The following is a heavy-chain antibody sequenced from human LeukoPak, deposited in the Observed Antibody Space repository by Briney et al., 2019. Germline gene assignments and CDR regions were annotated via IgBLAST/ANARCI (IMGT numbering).Heavy chain of an antibody. CDR3: ARRTSTGLDY. CDR2: IYYSGST. V-gene: IGHV4-59*08. J-gene: IGHJ4*02. CDR1: GGSISSYY. Sequence: SETLSLTCTVSGGSISSYYWSWIRQPPGKGLEWIGYIYYSGSTNYNPSLKSRVTISVDTSKNQFSPKLSSVTAADTAVYYCARRTSTGLDYWGQGTLVTVSS.